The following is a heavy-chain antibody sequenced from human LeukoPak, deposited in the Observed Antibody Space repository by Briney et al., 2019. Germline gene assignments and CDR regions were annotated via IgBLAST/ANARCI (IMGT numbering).Heavy chain of an antibody. CDR1: GYTFTGYY. CDR2: INPNSGGT. J-gene: IGHJ5*02. CDR3: ARVLAAAGVNWFDP. V-gene: IGHV1-2*02. Sequence: ASVKVSCKASGYTFTGYYMHWVRQAPGQGLEWMGWINPNSGGTNYAQKFQGRVTMTRDTSISTAYMELSRLRSDDTAVYYCARVLAAAGVNWFDPWGQGTLVTVSS. D-gene: IGHD6-13*01.